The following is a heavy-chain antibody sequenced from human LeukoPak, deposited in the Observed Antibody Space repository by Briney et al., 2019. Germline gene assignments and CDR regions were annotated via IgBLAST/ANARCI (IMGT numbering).Heavy chain of an antibody. J-gene: IGHJ6*02. CDR2: ISNSGSTI. CDR1: GFILSSYE. V-gene: IGHV3-48*03. CDR3: ARGGYSNANKFYYYGMDV. D-gene: IGHD4-11*01. Sequence: QPGGSLRLSCAASGFILSSYEINWVRQAPGKGLEWVSYISNSGSTIYYADSVKGRFTISRDNAKNSLYLQMNSLRAEDTAVYYCARGGYSNANKFYYYGMDVWGQGTTVTV.